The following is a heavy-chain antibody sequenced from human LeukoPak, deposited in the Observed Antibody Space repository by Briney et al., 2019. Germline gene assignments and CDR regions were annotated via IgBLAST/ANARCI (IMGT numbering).Heavy chain of an antibody. CDR2: ISSSSSYI. D-gene: IGHD3-22*01. CDR1: GFTFSSYS. J-gene: IGHJ4*02. V-gene: IGHV3-21*01. CDR3: ARGLDYYDRSGYHE. Sequence: GGSLRLSCAASGFTFSSYSMNWVRQAPGKGLEWVSSISSSSSYIYYADSVKGRFTISRDNAKNSLYLQMNSLRAEDTAVYYCARGLDYYDRSGYHEWGQGTLVAVPS.